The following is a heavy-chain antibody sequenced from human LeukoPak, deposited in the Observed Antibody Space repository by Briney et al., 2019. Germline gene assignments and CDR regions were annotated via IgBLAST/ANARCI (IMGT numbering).Heavy chain of an antibody. CDR2: ISSSSSYI. Sequence: PGGSLRLSCAASGFTFSSYSMNWVRQAPGKGLEWVSSISSSSSYIYYADSVKGRFTISRDNAKNSLYLQMNSLRAEDTAVYYCAGGSGYYDSSGEFDYWGQGTLVTVSS. CDR1: GFTFSSYS. J-gene: IGHJ4*02. CDR3: AGGSGYYDSSGEFDY. V-gene: IGHV3-21*01. D-gene: IGHD3-22*01.